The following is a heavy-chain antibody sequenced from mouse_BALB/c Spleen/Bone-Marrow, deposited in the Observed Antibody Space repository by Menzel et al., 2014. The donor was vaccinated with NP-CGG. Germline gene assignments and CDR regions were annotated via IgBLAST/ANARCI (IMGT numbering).Heavy chain of an antibody. D-gene: IGHD2-1*01. V-gene: IGHV2-2*02. J-gene: IGHJ2*01. CDR2: IWSGGST. CDR1: GFSLTSYG. CDR3: ARNGNYYFDY. Sequence: VMLVESGPGLVQPSQSLSITCTVSGFSLTSYGVHWVRQSPGKGLEWLGVIWSGGSTDYNAAFISRLSISKDNSKSQVFFKMNSLQANDTATYYCARNGNYYFDYWGQGTTLTVSS.